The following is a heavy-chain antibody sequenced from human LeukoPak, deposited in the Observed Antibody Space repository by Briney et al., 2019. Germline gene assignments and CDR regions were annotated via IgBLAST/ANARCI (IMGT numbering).Heavy chain of an antibody. V-gene: IGHV4-59*08. CDR1: GGSISSYY. Sequence: SETLSLTCTVSGGSISSYYWSWIRQPPGKGLEWIGFIYYSGSTNHNPSLKSRVTISVDTSKNQFSLKLSSVTAADTAVYYCARREAAAGRDYFDYWGQGTLVTVSS. CDR2: IYYSGST. CDR3: ARREAAAGRDYFDY. J-gene: IGHJ4*02. D-gene: IGHD6-13*01.